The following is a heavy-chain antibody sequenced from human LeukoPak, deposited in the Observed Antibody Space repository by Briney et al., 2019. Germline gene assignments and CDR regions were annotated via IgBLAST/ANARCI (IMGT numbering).Heavy chain of an antibody. J-gene: IGHJ4*02. CDR3: ARGRCSGGSCGVVARYFDY. V-gene: IGHV4-61*01. D-gene: IGHD2-15*01. Sequence: SETLSLTCTVSGGSVSSGSYHWSWIRQPPGKGLEWIRFIYFSGSTNYNPSLKSRVTISVDTSKNQFSLKLSSVTAADTAVYYCARGRCSGGSCGVVARYFDYWGQGILVTVSS. CDR2: IYFSGST. CDR1: GGSVSSGSYH.